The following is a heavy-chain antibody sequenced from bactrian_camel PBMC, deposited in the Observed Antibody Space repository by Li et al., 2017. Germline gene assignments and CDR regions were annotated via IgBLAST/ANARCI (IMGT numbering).Heavy chain of an antibody. CDR3: SLGPSGNWSY. J-gene: IGHJ4*01. D-gene: IGHD7*01. V-gene: IGHV3S1*01. Sequence: HVQLVESGGGSVQAGGSLRLSCAASGYTYSSYCLAWFRQAPGKEREGVARIATGSGNTYYADSVKGRCTISRDNAKNTVYLQMYSLKSRDTALYYCSLGPSGNWSYWGQGTQVTVS. CDR1: GYTYSSYC. CDR2: IATGSGNT.